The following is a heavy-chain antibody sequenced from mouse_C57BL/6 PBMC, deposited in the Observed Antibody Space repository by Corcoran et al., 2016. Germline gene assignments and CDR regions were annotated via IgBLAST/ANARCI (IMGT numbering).Heavy chain of an antibody. CDR3: ARYYDYFAY. D-gene: IGHD2-4*01. J-gene: IGHJ3*01. Sequence: EVQLQQSGPELVKPGASVKISCKASGYTFTDYYMNWVKQSHGMSLEWIGDINPNNGGTSYNQKFKGKATLTVDKSSSTAYMELRSLTSEDSAVYYCARYYDYFAYWGQGTLVTVSA. CDR1: GYTFTDYY. V-gene: IGHV1-26*01. CDR2: INPNNGGT.